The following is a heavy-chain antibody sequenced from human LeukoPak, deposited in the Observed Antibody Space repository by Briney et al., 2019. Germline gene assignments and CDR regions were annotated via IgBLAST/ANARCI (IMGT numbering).Heavy chain of an antibody. CDR2: ISSSSSTI. Sequence: GGSLRLSCAASGFTFSSYSMNWVRQAPGKGLEWVSYISSSSSTIYYADSVKGRFTISRDNAKNSLYLQMNSLRAEDTAVYYCARDGGSGTPSAFDIWAKGQWSPSLQ. J-gene: IGHJ3*02. D-gene: IGHD3-10*01. CDR1: GFTFSSYS. V-gene: IGHV3-48*01. CDR3: ARDGGSGTPSAFDI.